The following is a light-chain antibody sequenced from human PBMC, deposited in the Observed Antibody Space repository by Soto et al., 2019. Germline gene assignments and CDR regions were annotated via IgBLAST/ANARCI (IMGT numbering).Light chain of an antibody. CDR1: SSDVGGYNY. Sequence: QSVLTQPASVSGSPGQSITISCTGTSSDVGGYNYVSWYQHHPGKAPKLIIYDVSNRPSGVSNRFSGSKSGNTASLTISGLQPEDEADYYCGTWDSSLSAYVFGTGTKVTVL. V-gene: IGLV2-14*03. CDR2: DVS. J-gene: IGLJ1*01. CDR3: GTWDSSLSAYV.